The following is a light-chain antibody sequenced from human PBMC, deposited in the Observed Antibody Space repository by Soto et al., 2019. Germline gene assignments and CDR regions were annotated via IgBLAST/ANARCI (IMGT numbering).Light chain of an antibody. CDR2: SAS. V-gene: IGKV3-15*01. CDR1: QSVGIK. J-gene: IGKJ1*01. Sequence: EVLMTQSPATLSVSPGELATLSCRASQSVGIKLAWYQQKPGQAPRLLMYSASTRATGIAARFSGGGSGTDFTLTISSLQSEDFAVYYCQQYNNWPRTFGQGTKVEIK. CDR3: QQYNNWPRT.